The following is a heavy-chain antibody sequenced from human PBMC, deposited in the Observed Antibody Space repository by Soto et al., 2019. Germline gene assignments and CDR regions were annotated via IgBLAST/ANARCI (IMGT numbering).Heavy chain of an antibody. CDR3: ARVIRGAYYNSPLDT. CDR1: GYTFTGYF. Sequence: ASVKVSCKASGYTFTGYFMHWVRQAPGQGLEWMGWINPYSGGADYAQSFQGRVTMTRDTSISTVYMELSRLRFDGTAVYYCARVIRGAYYNSPLDTWGQGTVVTVSS. D-gene: IGHD3-10*01. J-gene: IGHJ5*02. V-gene: IGHV1-2*02. CDR2: INPYSGGA.